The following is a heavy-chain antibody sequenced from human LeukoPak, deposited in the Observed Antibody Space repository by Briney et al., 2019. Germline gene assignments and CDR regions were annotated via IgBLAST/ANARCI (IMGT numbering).Heavy chain of an antibody. CDR1: GYTFTGSY. Sequence: ASVKVSCKSSGYTFTGSYMHWVRQAPGQGLEWMGWINPDSGATTYAQQFQGRVTMTRDTSISTTYMELSSLRSDDTAVYYCASSVNSYTSSWYAYWGRGSQVTVSS. J-gene: IGHJ4*02. D-gene: IGHD6-13*01. CDR3: ASSVNSYTSSWYAY. V-gene: IGHV1-2*02. CDR2: INPDSGAT.